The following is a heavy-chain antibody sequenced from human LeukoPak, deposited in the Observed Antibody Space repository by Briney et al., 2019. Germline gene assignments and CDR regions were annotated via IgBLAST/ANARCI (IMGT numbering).Heavy chain of an antibody. Sequence: PGGSLRLSCAASGFTFDAYAMYWVRQAPGKGLECVSLIGGHGGSTYYADSVKGRFTISRDYSKNSLYLQMNSLRTEDTALYYCAKEHSASGSVDYWGQGTLVTVSS. CDR2: IGGHGGST. CDR3: AKEHSASGSVDY. D-gene: IGHD1-26*01. CDR1: GFTFDAYA. J-gene: IGHJ4*02. V-gene: IGHV3-43*02.